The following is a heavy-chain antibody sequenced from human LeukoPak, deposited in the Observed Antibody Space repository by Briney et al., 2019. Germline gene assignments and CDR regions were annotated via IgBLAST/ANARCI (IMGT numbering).Heavy chain of an antibody. D-gene: IGHD3-22*01. Sequence: ASVKVSCKASGYTFTGYYMHWGRQAPGPGLEWMGWFNPNSGGTNYAQKFQGRVTMTRDTSISTAYMELSRLRSDDTAVYYCARVSGIDYYDSNWFDPWGQGTLVTVSS. V-gene: IGHV1-2*02. CDR1: GYTFTGYY. CDR2: FNPNSGGT. J-gene: IGHJ5*02. CDR3: ARVSGIDYYDSNWFDP.